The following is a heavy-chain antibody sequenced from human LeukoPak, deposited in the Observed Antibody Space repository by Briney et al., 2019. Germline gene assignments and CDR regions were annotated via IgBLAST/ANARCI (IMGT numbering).Heavy chain of an antibody. J-gene: IGHJ3*02. CDR2: IYYTGRT. Sequence: SETLSLTCTVSGDSFSRNTYSWGWIRQPPGKGLEWIGSIYYTGRTFYNPSLKSRVTISVDTSKNQFSLKLSSVTAADTAVYYCARRGSMGGSFVGAFDIWGQGTMVTVSS. CDR3: ARRGSMGGSFVGAFDI. V-gene: IGHV4-39*01. D-gene: IGHD1-26*01. CDR1: GDSFSRNTYS.